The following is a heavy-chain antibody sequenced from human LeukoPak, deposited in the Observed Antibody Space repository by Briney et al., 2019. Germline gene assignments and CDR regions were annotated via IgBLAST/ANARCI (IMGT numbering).Heavy chain of an antibody. V-gene: IGHV4-59*01. CDR2: IYYSGST. CDR3: ARVVTYYDSSGSVNGYFDP. D-gene: IGHD3-22*01. CDR1: GVSISIYY. Sequence: PSETLSLTCTVSGVSISIYYWSWIRQPPGKGLEWIGYIYYSGSTNYNPSLKSQFTISVDTSKIQLSLKMSSVTAADTAVYYCARVVTYYDSSGSVNGYFDPWGRGTLVTVSS. J-gene: IGHJ2*01.